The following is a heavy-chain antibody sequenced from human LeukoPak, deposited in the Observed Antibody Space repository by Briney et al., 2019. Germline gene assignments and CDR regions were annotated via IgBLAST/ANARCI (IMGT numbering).Heavy chain of an antibody. CDR3: ARGYYDSGGYYYYYYGMDV. D-gene: IGHD3-22*01. Sequence: ASVKISCKASGYTFTSYGISWVRQAPGQGLEWMGWISGYEGNTNYAQKFQGRVTMTTDTSTNTAYMELRSLRSDDTAVYYCARGYYDSGGYYYYYYGMDVWGQGTTVTVSS. CDR1: GYTFTSYG. J-gene: IGHJ6*02. V-gene: IGHV1-18*01. CDR2: ISGYEGNT.